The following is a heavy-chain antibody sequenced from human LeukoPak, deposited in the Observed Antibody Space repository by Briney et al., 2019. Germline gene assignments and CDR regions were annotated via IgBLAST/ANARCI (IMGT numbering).Heavy chain of an antibody. Sequence: ASVKVSCKASGGTFSSYSVIWVRQAPGQGLEWMGRIIPILDIANYAQKFQGRVTIIADKSTSTAYMELSSLRSEDTAVYYCARVLRFGELFPYYYYMDVWGKGTTVTVSS. CDR2: IIPILDIA. D-gene: IGHD3-10*01. V-gene: IGHV1-69*04. J-gene: IGHJ6*03. CDR1: GGTFSSYS. CDR3: ARVLRFGELFPYYYYMDV.